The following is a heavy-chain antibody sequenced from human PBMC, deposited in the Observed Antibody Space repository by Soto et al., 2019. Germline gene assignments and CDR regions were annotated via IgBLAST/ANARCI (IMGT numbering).Heavy chain of an antibody. V-gene: IGHV1-24*01. CDR3: AAGIAAAGLDAFDI. CDR1: GYTLTELS. J-gene: IGHJ3*02. Sequence: ASVKVSCKVSGYTLTELSMHWVRQAPGKGLEWMGGFDPEDGETIYAQKYQGRVTMTEDTSTDTAYMELSSLRSEDTAVYYCAAGIAAAGLDAFDIWGQGTMVTVSS. CDR2: FDPEDGET. D-gene: IGHD6-13*01.